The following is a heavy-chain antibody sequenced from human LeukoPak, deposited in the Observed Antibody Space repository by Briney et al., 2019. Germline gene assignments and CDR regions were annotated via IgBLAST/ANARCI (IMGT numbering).Heavy chain of an antibody. Sequence: SETLSLTCTVSGGSISSYYWSWIRQPPGKGLEWIGYIYYSGSTNYNPSLKSRVTISVDTSKNQFSLKLSSVTAADTAVYYCARATIFDWLPYYFDYWGQGTLVTVSS. CDR3: ARATIFDWLPYYFDY. V-gene: IGHV4-59*01. CDR2: IYYSGST. J-gene: IGHJ4*02. D-gene: IGHD3-9*01. CDR1: GGSISSYY.